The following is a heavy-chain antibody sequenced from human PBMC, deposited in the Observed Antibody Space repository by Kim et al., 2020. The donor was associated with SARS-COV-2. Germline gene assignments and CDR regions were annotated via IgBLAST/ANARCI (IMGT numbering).Heavy chain of an antibody. Sequence: SVKVSCKASGGTFSSYAISWVRQAPGQGLEWMGGIIPIFGTANYAQKFQGRVTITADESTSTAYMELSSLRSEDTAVYYCAGEPEPIAVGAADYWGEGALGTPSP. CDR1: GGTFSSYA. CDR2: IIPIFGTA. CDR3: AGEPEPIAVGAADY. D-gene: IGHD6-19*01. V-gene: IGHV1-69*13. J-gene: IGHJ4*02.